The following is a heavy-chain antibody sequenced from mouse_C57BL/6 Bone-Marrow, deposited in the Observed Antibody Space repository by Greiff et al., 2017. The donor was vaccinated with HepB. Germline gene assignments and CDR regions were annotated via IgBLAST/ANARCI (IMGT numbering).Heavy chain of an antibody. D-gene: IGHD2-4*01. Sequence: EVNLVESEGGLVQPGSSMKLSCTASGFTFSDYYMAWVRQVPEKGLEWVANINYDGSSTYYLDSLKSRFIISRDNAKNILDLQMSSLKSEDTATYYCARDGGYDYDEGYYFDYWGQGTTLTVSS. V-gene: IGHV5-16*01. CDR3: ARDGGYDYDEGYYFDY. CDR1: GFTFSDYY. J-gene: IGHJ2*01. CDR2: INYDGSST.